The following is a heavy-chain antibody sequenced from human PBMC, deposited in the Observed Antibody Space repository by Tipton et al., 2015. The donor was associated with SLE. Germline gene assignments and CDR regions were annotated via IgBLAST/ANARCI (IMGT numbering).Heavy chain of an antibody. CDR1: GESFSGYY. Sequence: TLSLTCAVYGESFSGYYWSWIRQPPGKGLEWIGEINHSGSTNYNPSLKSRVTISVDTSKNQFSLKLSSVTAADTAVYYCARGTRGVIYYWGQGTLVTVSS. D-gene: IGHD3-10*01. CDR2: INHSGST. CDR3: ARGTRGVIYY. J-gene: IGHJ4*02. V-gene: IGHV4-34*01.